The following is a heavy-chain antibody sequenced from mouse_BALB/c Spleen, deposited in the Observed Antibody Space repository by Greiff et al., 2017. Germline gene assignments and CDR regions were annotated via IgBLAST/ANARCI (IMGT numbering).Heavy chain of an antibody. D-gene: IGHD2-4*01. Sequence: QVQLQQSGAELVRPGTSVKVSCKASGYAFTNYLIEWVKQRPGQGLEWIGVINPGSGGTNYNEKFKGKATLTADKSSSTAYMQLSSLTSDDSAVYFCARQGGIYYDYDGAMDYWGQGTSVTVSS. V-gene: IGHV1-54*01. CDR2: INPGSGGT. CDR1: GYAFTNYL. J-gene: IGHJ4*01. CDR3: ARQGGIYYDYDGAMDY.